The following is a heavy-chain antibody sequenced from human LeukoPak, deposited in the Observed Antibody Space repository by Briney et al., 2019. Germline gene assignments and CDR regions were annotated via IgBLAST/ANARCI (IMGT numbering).Heavy chain of an antibody. CDR1: GFTVITND. Sequence: PGGSLRLSCAASGFTVITNDMTWVRQAPGKELEWVSGLYSDGNTKYADSVQGRFTISRDNSKNTLYLEMNSLSPDDTAVYYCARGVEPLAANTLAYWGQGTLVTVSS. D-gene: IGHD1-14*01. J-gene: IGHJ4*02. CDR3: ARGVEPLAANTLAY. V-gene: IGHV3-53*01. CDR2: LYSDGNT.